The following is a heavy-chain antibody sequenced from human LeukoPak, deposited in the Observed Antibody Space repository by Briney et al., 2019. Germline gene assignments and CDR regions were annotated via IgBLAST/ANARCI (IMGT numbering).Heavy chain of an antibody. CDR2: ISGSGGDT. CDR3: AKTTAGYSSGRYPGWPVDY. D-gene: IGHD6-19*01. CDR1: GFTLRSYA. Sequence: GGSLRLSCAASGFTLRSYAIYGVRQAPGKGLEWVSGISGSGGDTYFADSVKGRFTISRDNSKTTVFLQMDSLRAEDTAVYYCAKTTAGYSSGRYPGWPVDYWGQGTLVTVSS. V-gene: IGHV3-23*01. J-gene: IGHJ4*02.